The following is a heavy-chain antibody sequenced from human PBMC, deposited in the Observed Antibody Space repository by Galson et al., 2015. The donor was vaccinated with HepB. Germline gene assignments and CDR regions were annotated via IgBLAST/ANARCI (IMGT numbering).Heavy chain of an antibody. CDR1: GFTFSSYA. CDR2: ISGSGGST. D-gene: IGHD2-21*02. J-gene: IGHJ4*02. Sequence: SLRLSCAASGFTFSSYAMSWVRQAPGKGLEWVSAISGSGGSTYYADSVKGRFTISRDNSKNTLYLQMNSLRAEDTAVYYCAKSGIVVVTAIDYWGQGTLVTVSS. V-gene: IGHV3-23*01. CDR3: AKSGIVVVTAIDY.